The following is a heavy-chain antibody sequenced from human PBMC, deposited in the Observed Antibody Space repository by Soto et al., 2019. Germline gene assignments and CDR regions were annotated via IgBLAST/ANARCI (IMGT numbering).Heavy chain of an antibody. J-gene: IGHJ4*02. Sequence: QVHLVESGGGVVQPGTSLRLSCAASGFTLSRNGMHWVRQAPGKGLEWVAILWNDGKTKYDADYVQGRFDISRDSSKNTVYLQMNSLRVEDTAVYYCARDYRDRGYDSWGQGTLVTVSS. CDR3: ARDYRDRGYDS. V-gene: IGHV3-33*01. CDR1: GFTLSRNG. CDR2: LWNDGKTK. D-gene: IGHD3-22*01.